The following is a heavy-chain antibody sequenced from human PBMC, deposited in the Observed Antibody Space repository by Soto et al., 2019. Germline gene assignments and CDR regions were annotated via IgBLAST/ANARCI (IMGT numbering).Heavy chain of an antibody. J-gene: IGHJ4*02. V-gene: IGHV3-7*05. CDR1: GFTFSSYW. Sequence: LRLSCAASGFTFSSYWMSWVRQAPGKGLEWVANIKQDGSEKYYVDSVKGRFTISRDNAKNSLYLQMNSPRAEDTAVYYCARVTYYDFWSGYYEVWGPGHFDYWGQGTLVPVSS. D-gene: IGHD3-3*01. CDR2: IKQDGSEK. CDR3: ARVTYYDFWSGYYEVWGPGHFDY.